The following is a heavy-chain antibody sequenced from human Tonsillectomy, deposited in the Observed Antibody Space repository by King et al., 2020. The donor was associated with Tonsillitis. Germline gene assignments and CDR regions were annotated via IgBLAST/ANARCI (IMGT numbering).Heavy chain of an antibody. Sequence: VQLVESGGGVVQPGRSLRLSCAASGFTFSNYGMDWVRQAPGKGLEWVAVIWNDGSNKYYADSVKGRFTISRDNSKNTLYLQMNSLRAEDTAVYYCAKDLAERILELDSWGQGTLVTVSS. CDR1: GFTFSNYG. D-gene: IGHD3-3*01. V-gene: IGHV3-33*06. CDR3: AKDLAERILELDS. J-gene: IGHJ4*02. CDR2: IWNDGSNK.